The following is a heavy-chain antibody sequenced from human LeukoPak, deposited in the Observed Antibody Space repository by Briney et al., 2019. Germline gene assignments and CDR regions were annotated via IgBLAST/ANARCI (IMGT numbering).Heavy chain of an antibody. D-gene: IGHD6-19*01. Sequence: WVRQXPXXGLEWVANIKQDGSETYYVDSVKGRFTISRDNAKNSLSLQMNSLRAEDTAVYYCARQRGSGCLDYWGQGTLVTVSS. CDR2: IKQDGSET. V-gene: IGHV3-7*01. J-gene: IGHJ4*02. CDR3: ARQRGSGCLDY.